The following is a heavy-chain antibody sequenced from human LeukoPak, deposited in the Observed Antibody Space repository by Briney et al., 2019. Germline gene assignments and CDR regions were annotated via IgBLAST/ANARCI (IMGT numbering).Heavy chain of an antibody. D-gene: IGHD3-16*02. Sequence: GASVKVSCKASGYTFTGYYMHWVRQVPGQGLEWMGWINPNSGGTNYAQKFQGRVTMTRNTSISTAYMELSSLRSEDTAVYYCARLITFGGVIAHDAFDIWGQGTMVTVSS. CDR3: ARLITFGGVIAHDAFDI. V-gene: IGHV1-2*02. CDR1: GYTFTGYY. J-gene: IGHJ3*02. CDR2: INPNSGGT.